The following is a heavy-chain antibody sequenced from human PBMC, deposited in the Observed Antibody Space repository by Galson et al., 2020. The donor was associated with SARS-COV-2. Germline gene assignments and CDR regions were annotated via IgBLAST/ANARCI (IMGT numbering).Heavy chain of an antibody. CDR1: GFTFSSYG. CDR2: ISYDGSNK. J-gene: IGHJ4*02. V-gene: IGHV3-30*03. CDR3: VRDNSGWYLDY. D-gene: IGHD6-19*01. Sequence: GESLKISRAASGFTFSSYGMHWVRQAPGKGLEWVAVISYDGSNKYYADSVKGRFTISRDNSKNTLYLQMNSLRAEDTAVYYCVRDNSGWYLDYWGQGTLVTVSS.